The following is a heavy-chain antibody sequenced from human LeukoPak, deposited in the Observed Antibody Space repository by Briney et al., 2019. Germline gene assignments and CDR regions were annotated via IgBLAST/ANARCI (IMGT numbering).Heavy chain of an antibody. Sequence: PGRSLRLSCAASGFTFDDYAMHWVRQAPGKGLEWVSGINWNSGSIGYADSVKGRFSISRDNAKNSLYLQMNSLRADDTALYYRAKALGYCSSTNCYDALDYWGQGTLVTVSS. CDR3: AKALGYCSSTNCYDALDY. CDR2: INWNSGSI. J-gene: IGHJ4*02. D-gene: IGHD2-2*01. V-gene: IGHV3-9*01. CDR1: GFTFDDYA.